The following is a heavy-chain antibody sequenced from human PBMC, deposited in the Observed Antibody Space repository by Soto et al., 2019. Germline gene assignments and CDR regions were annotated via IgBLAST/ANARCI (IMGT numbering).Heavy chain of an antibody. CDR1: GGSISSGGYS. J-gene: IGHJ4*02. D-gene: IGHD2-21*02. CDR3: ASTARNAVTGTVFYY. Sequence: TLSLTCTVSGGSISSGGYSWNWIRQAPGKGLEWIGYIYHSGYTLYNPSLKGRVTISLDTSKKHFSLNLPSATAADTAVYYCASTARNAVTGTVFYYWGQGTLVTVSS. V-gene: IGHV4-30-2*01. CDR2: IYHSGYT.